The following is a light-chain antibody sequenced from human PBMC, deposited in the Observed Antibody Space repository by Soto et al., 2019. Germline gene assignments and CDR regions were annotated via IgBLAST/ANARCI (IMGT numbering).Light chain of an antibody. V-gene: IGKV1-39*01. CDR1: QTIGQY. CDR3: QERYSTPPA. Sequence: DIRMTQSPASLSATDGDTVTMTCRAGQTIGQYVSWYRQKPGKAPDLLIYSASTLQRGVPSRFRGSGSETVFTLTINGLQPEDFVTDYCQERYSTPPAFGGGTKV. J-gene: IGKJ4*01. CDR2: SAS.